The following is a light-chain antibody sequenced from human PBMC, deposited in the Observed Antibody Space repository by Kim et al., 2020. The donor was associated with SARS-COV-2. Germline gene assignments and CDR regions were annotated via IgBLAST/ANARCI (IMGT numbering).Light chain of an antibody. V-gene: IGKV4-1*01. Sequence: RATNNCKSRQSIFYSLNNKNDVAWYQQKPGQPPKLLIYWASTRESGVPDRFGGSGSGTDFTLTITSLQAEDVAVYYCQQYYSSPRTFGQGTKLEI. CDR2: WAS. CDR1: QSIFYSLNNKND. J-gene: IGKJ2*01. CDR3: QQYYSSPRT.